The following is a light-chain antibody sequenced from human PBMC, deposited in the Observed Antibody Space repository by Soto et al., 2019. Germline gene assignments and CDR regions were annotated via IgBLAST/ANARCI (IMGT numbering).Light chain of an antibody. J-gene: IGKJ3*01. Sequence: IVLTQSPATVTLSTGEGATLSCRASQSVTRYLAWYQQRPGQTPRLLIDYASNRATGIPARFSGSGSATDFALSISSLEPEDFAVCYCQQRISLPLTFGPGTKVDSK. CDR1: QSVTRY. CDR2: YAS. CDR3: QQRISLPLT. V-gene: IGKV3-11*01.